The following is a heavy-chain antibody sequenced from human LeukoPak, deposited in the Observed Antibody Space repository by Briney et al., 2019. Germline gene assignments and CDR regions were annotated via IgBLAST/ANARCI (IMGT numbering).Heavy chain of an antibody. V-gene: IGHV3-48*01. J-gene: IGHJ3*02. CDR2: ISSSSSTI. CDR3: ARDRCSGGSCYSSVDAFDI. Sequence: GGSLRLSCAASGFTFSSYSMNWVRQAPGKGLEWVSYISSSSSTIYYADSVKGRFTISRDNAKNSLCLQMNSLRAEDTAVYYCARDRCSGGSCYSSVDAFDIWGQGTMVTVSS. CDR1: GFTFSSYS. D-gene: IGHD2-15*01.